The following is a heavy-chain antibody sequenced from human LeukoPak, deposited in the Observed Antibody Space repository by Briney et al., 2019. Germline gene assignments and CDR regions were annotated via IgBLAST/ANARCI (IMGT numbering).Heavy chain of an antibody. V-gene: IGHV3-11*04. CDR2: ISSSGSII. D-gene: IGHD3-22*01. J-gene: IGHJ4*02. Sequence: GESLKISCKGSGYTFTTYWIGWIRQAPGKGLEWVSYISSSGSIIYYADSVKGRFTISRDNAKNSLYLQMNSLRAEDTAVYYCAGDDSSGYFFDYWGQGTLVTVSS. CDR1: GYTFTTYW. CDR3: AGDDSSGYFFDY.